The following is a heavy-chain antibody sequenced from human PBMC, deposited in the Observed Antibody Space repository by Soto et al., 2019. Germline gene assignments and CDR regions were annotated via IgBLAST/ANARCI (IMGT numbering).Heavy chain of an antibody. CDR1: GFTFSSYA. CDR3: ARDYGSGSYLEDY. CDR2: ISYDGSNK. D-gene: IGHD3-10*01. V-gene: IGHV3-30-3*01. Sequence: GGSLRLSCAASGFTFSSYAMHWVRQAPGKGLEWVAVISYDGSNKYYADSVKGRFTISRDNSKNTLYLQMNSLRAEDTAVYYCARDYGSGSYLEDYWGQGTLVTVSS. J-gene: IGHJ4*02.